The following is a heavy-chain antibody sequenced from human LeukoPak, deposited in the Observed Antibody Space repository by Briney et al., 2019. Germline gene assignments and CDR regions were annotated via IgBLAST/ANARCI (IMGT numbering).Heavy chain of an antibody. CDR2: ISVSGVST. CDR1: GFTFSSFA. V-gene: IGHV3-23*01. J-gene: IGHJ4*02. Sequence: QTGGSLRLSCAASGFTFSSFAMSWVRQAPGKGLEWVSDISVSGVSTFYADSVKGRFTISRDNSKNTLYLQMNSLRPEDMAVYYCARAFSSGWFFFDYWGQGTLVTVSS. CDR3: ARAFSSGWFFFDY. D-gene: IGHD6-19*01.